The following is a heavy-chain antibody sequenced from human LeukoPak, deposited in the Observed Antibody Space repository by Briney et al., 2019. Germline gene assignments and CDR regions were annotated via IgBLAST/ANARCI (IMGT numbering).Heavy chain of an antibody. CDR2: ISGSGGST. D-gene: IGHD3-22*01. J-gene: IGHJ5*02. Sequence: GGSLRLSCAASGFTFSSYAMSWVRQAPGKGLERVSAISGSGGSTYYADSVKGRFTISRDNSKNTLYLQMNSLRAEDTAVYYCAKGQKNYYYDSSGYRWFDPWGQGTLVTVSS. CDR1: GFTFSSYA. V-gene: IGHV3-23*01. CDR3: AKGQKNYYYDSSGYRWFDP.